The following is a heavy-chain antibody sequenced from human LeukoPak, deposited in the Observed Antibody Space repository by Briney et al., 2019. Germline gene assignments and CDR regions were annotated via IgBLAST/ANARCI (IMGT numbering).Heavy chain of an antibody. Sequence: PGGSLRLSCAASGFTFSSYTMHWVRKAPGKGLEWVAVILLDGSNKYYADSVKGRFTISRDNSKNTLYLQMNSLRAEDTAVYYCAKDGDYDRGEYFDYWGQGTLVTVSS. CDR3: AKDGDYDRGEYFDY. J-gene: IGHJ4*02. CDR2: ILLDGSNK. D-gene: IGHD3-22*01. CDR1: GFTFSSYT. V-gene: IGHV3-30-3*02.